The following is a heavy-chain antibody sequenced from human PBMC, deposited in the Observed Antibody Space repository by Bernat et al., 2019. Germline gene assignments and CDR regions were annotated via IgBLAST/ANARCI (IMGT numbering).Heavy chain of an antibody. D-gene: IGHD1-7*01. Sequence: EVQVVESGGGLVQPGGSLRLSCAVSGFIFSNYWMTWVRQAPGKGLEWVANIKRDGTEIYYVDSVKGRFTVSRDSAKKSLYLQMNSLRAEDTAVYYCARGAGTLDYWGQGTLVTV. CDR1: GFIFSNYW. CDR3: ARGAGTLDY. V-gene: IGHV3-7*01. J-gene: IGHJ4*02. CDR2: IKRDGTEI.